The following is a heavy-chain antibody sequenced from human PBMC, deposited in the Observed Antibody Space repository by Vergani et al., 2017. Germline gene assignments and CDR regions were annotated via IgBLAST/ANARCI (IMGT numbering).Heavy chain of an antibody. CDR3: ARASRVDTAMVDDY. CDR2: IIPSGGST. J-gene: IGHJ4*02. CDR1: GGTFSSYA. Sequence: QVQLVQSGAEVKKPGSSVKVSCKASGGTFSSYAISWVRQAPGQGLEWMGRIIPSGGSTSYAQKFQGRVTMTRDTSTSTVYMELSSLRSEDTAVYYCARASRVDTAMVDDYWGQGTLVTVSS. D-gene: IGHD5-18*01. V-gene: IGHV1-46*01.